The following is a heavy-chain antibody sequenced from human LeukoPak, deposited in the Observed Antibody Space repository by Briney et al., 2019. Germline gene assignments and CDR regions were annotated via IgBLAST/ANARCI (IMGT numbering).Heavy chain of an antibody. CDR2: MNPDSGDT. V-gene: IGHV1-8*01. J-gene: IGHJ4*02. Sequence: ASVKVSCKASGFTFSNYDINWVRQATGQGLEWMGWMNPDSGDTGSAQKFQGRVVMTRDTSINTAYIELSSLRSEDTAVYYCARGGDHYDSSGFSAAVKHWGQGTLVIVSS. CDR1: GFTFSNYD. CDR3: ARGGDHYDSSGFSAAVKH. D-gene: IGHD3-22*01.